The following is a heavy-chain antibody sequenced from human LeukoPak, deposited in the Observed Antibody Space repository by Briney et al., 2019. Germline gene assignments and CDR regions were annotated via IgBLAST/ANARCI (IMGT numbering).Heavy chain of an antibody. V-gene: IGHV4-34*01. D-gene: IGHD3-22*01. J-gene: IGHJ4*02. CDR3: ARDLTDYYELDY. Sequence: SETLSLTCAVYGGSFSGYYWSWIRQPPGKGLEWIAYIYHSGTTYYNPSLKSRATISVDTSKNQFSLKLSSVTAADTAVYYCARDLTDYYELDYWGQGTLVTVSS. CDR1: GGSFSGYY. CDR2: IYHSGTT.